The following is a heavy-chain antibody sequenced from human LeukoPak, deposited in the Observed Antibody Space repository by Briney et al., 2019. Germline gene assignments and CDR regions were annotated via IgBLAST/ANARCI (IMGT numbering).Heavy chain of an antibody. Sequence: PGGSLRLSCATSGFTFTSHAMTWVRQAPGKGLEWVSGISGTTGRTFYGDSVKDRFTVSRDNSRDTLYLQMNSLRAEDTALYYCAKVLSSGWYDIFDYWGQGTLVTVSS. D-gene: IGHD6-19*01. CDR2: ISGTTGRT. J-gene: IGHJ4*02. CDR3: AKVLSSGWYDIFDY. V-gene: IGHV3-23*01. CDR1: GFTFTSHA.